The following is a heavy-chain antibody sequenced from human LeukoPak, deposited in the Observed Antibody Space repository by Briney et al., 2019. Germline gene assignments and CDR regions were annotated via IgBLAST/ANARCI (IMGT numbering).Heavy chain of an antibody. D-gene: IGHD6-19*01. CDR1: GGSFSGYY. V-gene: IGHV4-34*01. Sequence: SETLSLTCAVYGGSFSGYYWSWIRQPPGKGLEWIGEINHSGSTNYNPSLKSRVTISVDTSKNQFSLKLSSVTAADTAVYYCARGPVTGYSSGWYRRYFQHWGQGTLVTVSS. CDR3: ARGPVTGYSSGWYRRYFQH. J-gene: IGHJ1*01. CDR2: INHSGST.